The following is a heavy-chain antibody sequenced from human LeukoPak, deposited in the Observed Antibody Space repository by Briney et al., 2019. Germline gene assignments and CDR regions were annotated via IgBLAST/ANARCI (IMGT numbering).Heavy chain of an antibody. CDR3: ARRSGSYGMDV. CDR1: GFTFSSYS. D-gene: IGHD1-26*01. Sequence: GGSLRLSCAASGFTFSSYSMNWVRQAPGKGLEWVSSISSSSSYIYYADSVKGRFTISRDNAKNSLYLQMNSLRAEDTAVYYCARRSGSYGMDVWGQGTTVTVSS. CDR2: ISSSSSYI. V-gene: IGHV3-21*01. J-gene: IGHJ6*02.